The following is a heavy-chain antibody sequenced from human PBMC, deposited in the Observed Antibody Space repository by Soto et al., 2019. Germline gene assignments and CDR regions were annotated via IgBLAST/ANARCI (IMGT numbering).Heavy chain of an antibody. Sequence: GASVKVSCKASGYTFSTYAISWVRQAPGQGLEWMGGIIPIFGTANYAQKFQGRVTITADESTSTAYMELSSLRSEDTAVYYCARHKVVTAIEDYYYYGMDVWGQGTTVTVSS. J-gene: IGHJ6*02. D-gene: IGHD2-21*02. CDR3: ARHKVVTAIEDYYYYGMDV. V-gene: IGHV1-69*13. CDR2: IIPIFGTA. CDR1: GYTFSTYA.